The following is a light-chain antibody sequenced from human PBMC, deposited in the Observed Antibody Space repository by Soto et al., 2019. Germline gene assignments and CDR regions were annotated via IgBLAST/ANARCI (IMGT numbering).Light chain of an antibody. Sequence: DIQMTQSPSSLSASVGDRVIITCRASQGIGDDLGWYQQKPGKAPKRLIYAASSLQSGVPSRFSGSGSGTDFTLTIRSLQPDDFASYYCLQHNTYPWTFGPGTKVEVK. CDR1: QGIGDD. CDR3: LQHNTYPWT. J-gene: IGKJ1*01. V-gene: IGKV1-17*01. CDR2: AAS.